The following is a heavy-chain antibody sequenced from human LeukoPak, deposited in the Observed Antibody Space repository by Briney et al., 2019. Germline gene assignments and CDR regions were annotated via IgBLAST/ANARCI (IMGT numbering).Heavy chain of an antibody. CDR2: ISYDGSNK. CDR3: VSADIYSGYYFDY. J-gene: IGHJ4*02. Sequence: GRSLRLSCAASGITFSSYAMHWVRQAPGKRLEWVAVISYDGSNKYYADSVKGRFTISRDNSKNTLYLQMNSLRAEDTAVYYCVSADIYSGYYFDYWGREPWSPSPQ. CDR1: GITFSSYA. D-gene: IGHD5-12*01. V-gene: IGHV3-30*04.